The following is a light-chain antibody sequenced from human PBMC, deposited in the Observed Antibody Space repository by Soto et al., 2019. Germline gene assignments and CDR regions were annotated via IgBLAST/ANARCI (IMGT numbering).Light chain of an antibody. CDR3: SSYTSGGTLV. CDR2: DVS. Sequence: QSALTQPASVSGSPGQSITISCTGTSSDVGGYNYVSWYQQHPGKAPKLMIYDVSARPSGVSNRFSGSKSGNTASLTFSGLQAEDEADYYCSSYTSGGTLVFGTGTRSPS. CDR1: SSDVGGYNY. J-gene: IGLJ1*01. V-gene: IGLV2-14*01.